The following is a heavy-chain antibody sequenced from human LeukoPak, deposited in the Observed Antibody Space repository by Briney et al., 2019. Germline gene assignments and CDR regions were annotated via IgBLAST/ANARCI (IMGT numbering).Heavy chain of an antibody. CDR2: INPGDSDT. V-gene: IGHV5-51*01. Sequence: GESLKISCKASGYSFTNYWIGWVRQMPGKGLEGMGIINPGDSDTRYSLSFQGQVTLSADQSISTAHLQWSSLRASDIAMYSCATAPLGTYLQHWGQGTLVTVSS. D-gene: IGHD1-14*01. CDR1: GYSFTNYW. CDR3: ATAPLGTYLQH. J-gene: IGHJ1*01.